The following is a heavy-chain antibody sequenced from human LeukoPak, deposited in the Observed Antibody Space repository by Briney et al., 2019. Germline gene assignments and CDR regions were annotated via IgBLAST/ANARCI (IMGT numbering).Heavy chain of an antibody. CDR2: IRSELYGGTP. CDR3: TRRVGY. CDR1: GFNFGEYA. V-gene: IGHV3-49*03. D-gene: IGHD1-26*01. J-gene: IGHJ4*02. Sequence: GGSLRLSCAGTGFNFGEYAMTWFRQAPGKGLEWVGYIRSELYGGTPEYAASVKDRFIISRDDSKSILYLQMNSLKTEDTAIYFCTRRVGYWGQGTLVTVST.